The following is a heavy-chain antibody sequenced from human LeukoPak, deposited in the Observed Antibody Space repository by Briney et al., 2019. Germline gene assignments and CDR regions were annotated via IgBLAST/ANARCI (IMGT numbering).Heavy chain of an antibody. CDR3: ASSSSGRFDY. J-gene: IGHJ4*02. CDR1: GGSISSGGYS. D-gene: IGHD6-13*01. CDR2: IYYSGST. V-gene: IGHV4-30-4*07. Sequence: SQTLSLTCAVSGGSISSGGYSWSWIRQPPGKGLEWIGYIYYSGSTYYNPSLKSRVTISVDTSKNQFSLKLSSVTAADTAVYYCASSSSGRFDYWGQGTLVTASS.